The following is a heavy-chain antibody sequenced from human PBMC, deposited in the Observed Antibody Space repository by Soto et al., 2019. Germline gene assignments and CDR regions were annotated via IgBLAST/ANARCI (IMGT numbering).Heavy chain of an antibody. Sequence: SETLPLTCTVSGGSINDDTYYLGWIRQPPGEGLEWIGSIYYSGTSNYNPSLKSRVTISVDTSKNQFSLRLSSVTAADTAVYYCARGRGYYNYWGQGTLVTVSS. CDR2: IYYSGTS. J-gene: IGHJ4*02. V-gene: IGHV4-39*01. CDR1: GGSINDDTYY. D-gene: IGHD3-3*01. CDR3: ARGRGYYNY.